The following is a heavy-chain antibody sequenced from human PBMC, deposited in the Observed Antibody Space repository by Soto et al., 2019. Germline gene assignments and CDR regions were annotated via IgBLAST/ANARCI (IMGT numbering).Heavy chain of an antibody. CDR1: GFTFSNYV. V-gene: IGHV3-33*08. CDR2: IWYDGSNK. Sequence: GGSLRLSCAASGFTFSNYVMHWVRQAPGKGLEWVAVIWYDGSNKYYADSVKGRFTISRDNSKNTLYLQMNSLRAEDTAVYYCARDHQYYYDSSGSAGMDVWGQGTTVTVSS. D-gene: IGHD3-22*01. J-gene: IGHJ6*02. CDR3: ARDHQYYYDSSGSAGMDV.